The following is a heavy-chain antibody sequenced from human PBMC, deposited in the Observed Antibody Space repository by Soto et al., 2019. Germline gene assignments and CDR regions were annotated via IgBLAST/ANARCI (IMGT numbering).Heavy chain of an antibody. CDR1: GGSISSGGYY. Sequence: SETLSLTCTVSGGSISSGGYYWSWIRQHPGKGLEWIGYIYYSGSTYYNPSLKSRVTISVDTSKNQFSLKLSSVTAADTAVYYCARDDSGSRFLFDYWGQGTLVTVSS. V-gene: IGHV4-31*03. D-gene: IGHD1-26*01. CDR3: ARDDSGSRFLFDY. J-gene: IGHJ4*02. CDR2: IYYSGST.